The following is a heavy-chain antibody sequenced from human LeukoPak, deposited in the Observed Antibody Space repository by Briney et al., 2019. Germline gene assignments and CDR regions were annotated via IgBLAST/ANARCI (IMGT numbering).Heavy chain of an antibody. Sequence: PGASVKVSCTASGYTFTSYGISWVRQAPGQGLEWRGWISAYNGNTNYAQKLQGRVTMTTDTSTSTAYMELRSLRSDDTAVYYCARTNPNSQYGVIDYWGQGTLVTVSS. J-gene: IGHJ4*02. D-gene: IGHD2-8*01. CDR2: ISAYNGNT. V-gene: IGHV1-18*01. CDR1: GYTFTSYG. CDR3: ARTNPNSQYGVIDY.